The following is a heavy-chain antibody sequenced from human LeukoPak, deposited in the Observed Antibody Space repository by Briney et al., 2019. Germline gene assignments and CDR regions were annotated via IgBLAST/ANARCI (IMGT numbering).Heavy chain of an antibody. CDR2: IYTSGST. J-gene: IGHJ4*02. CDR3: ARQGTLYYYDSSGYYYTFDY. Sequence: SETLSLTCTVSGGSISSYYWSWIRQPAGKGLEWIGRIYTSGSTNYNPSLKSRVTISVDTSKNQFSLKLSSVTAADTAVYYCARQGTLYYYDSSGYYYTFDYWGQGTLVTVSS. V-gene: IGHV4-4*07. D-gene: IGHD3-22*01. CDR1: GGSISSYY.